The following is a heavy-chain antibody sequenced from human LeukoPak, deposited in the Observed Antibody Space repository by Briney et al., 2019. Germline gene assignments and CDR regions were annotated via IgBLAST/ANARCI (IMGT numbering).Heavy chain of an antibody. V-gene: IGHV1-8*03. CDR3: ARAIRYQLLSGY. Sequence: ASVKVSCKTSGYTLSTYDINWVRQAAGQGLEWMGWMNPNSGNTGFAQKFQGRATITRDTSITTAYLELSSLRSEDTAVYYCARAIRYQLLSGYWGQGTLVTVSS. J-gene: IGHJ4*02. CDR1: GYTLSTYD. CDR2: MNPNSGNT. D-gene: IGHD2-2*01.